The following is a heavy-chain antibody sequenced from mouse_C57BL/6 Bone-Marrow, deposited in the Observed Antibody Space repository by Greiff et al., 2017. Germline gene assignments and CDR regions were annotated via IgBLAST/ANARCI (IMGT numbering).Heavy chain of an antibody. J-gene: IGHJ2*01. CDR1: GFTFSDYG. CDR2: ISNLAYSI. CDR3: ARHGNFFDY. Sequence: EVQLVESGGGLVQPGGSLKLSCAASGFTFSDYGMAWVRQAPRKGPEWVAFISNLAYSIYYADTVTGRFTISRENAKNTLYLEMSSLRSEDTAMYYCARHGNFFDYWGQGTTLTVSS. V-gene: IGHV5-15*01. D-gene: IGHD1-1*02.